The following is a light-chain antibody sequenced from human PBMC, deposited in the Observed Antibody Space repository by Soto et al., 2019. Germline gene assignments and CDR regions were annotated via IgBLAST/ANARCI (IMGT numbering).Light chain of an antibody. CDR2: DVS. V-gene: IGLV2-14*01. CDR1: SSDVGGYNY. CDR3: SSYTSSSTYV. Sequence: QSVLTQPASVSGSHGQSITISCPGTSSDVGGYNYVSWYQQHPAKAPKLMIYDVSNRPSGVSNRFSGSKSGNTTSLTISGLQAEDEADYYCSSYTSSSTYVFGTGTKVTVL. J-gene: IGLJ1*01.